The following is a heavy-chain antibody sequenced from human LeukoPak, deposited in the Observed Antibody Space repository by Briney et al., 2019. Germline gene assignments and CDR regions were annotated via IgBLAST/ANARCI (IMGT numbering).Heavy chain of an antibody. J-gene: IGHJ4*02. D-gene: IGHD3-22*01. V-gene: IGHV3-48*03. CDR1: GFTSSSYE. CDR3: ARGRLLRDYFDY. CDR2: ISSSGSTI. Sequence: GGSLRLSCAASGFTSSSYEMNWVRQAPGKGLEWVSYISSSGSTIYYADSGKGRFNISRDNAKNSLYLQMNSLRAEDTAVYYCARGRLLRDYFDYWGQGTLVTVSS.